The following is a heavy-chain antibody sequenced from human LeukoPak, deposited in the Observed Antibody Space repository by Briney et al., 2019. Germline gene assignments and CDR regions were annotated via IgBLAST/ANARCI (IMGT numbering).Heavy chain of an antibody. CDR1: GDAISIYY. Sequence: SETLSLTCTVSGDAISIYYWNWIRQSPGKGLEWIGYVHYSGSSNYNPSLKSRVTISADTSKNQFSLKLSSVTAADTAVYYCARTRGYSGYVDAFDIWGQGTMVTVFS. D-gene: IGHD5-12*01. V-gene: IGHV4-59*08. CDR2: VHYSGSS. J-gene: IGHJ3*02. CDR3: ARTRGYSGYVDAFDI.